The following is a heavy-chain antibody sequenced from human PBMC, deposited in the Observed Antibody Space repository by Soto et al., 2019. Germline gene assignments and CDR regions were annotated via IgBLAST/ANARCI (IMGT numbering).Heavy chain of an antibody. J-gene: IGHJ3*02. CDR3: ARGPRRIGYCSGGSCYGMVVQAFDI. D-gene: IGHD2-15*01. V-gene: IGHV4-61*01. CDR2: IYYSGST. CDR1: GGSVSSGRYY. Sequence: SETLSLTCTVPGGSVSSGRYYWSWIRQPPGKGLEWIGYIYYSGSTNYNPSLKSRVTITVDTSKNQFSLKLSSVTAADTAVYYCARGPRRIGYCSGGSCYGMVVQAFDIWGQGTMVTVSS.